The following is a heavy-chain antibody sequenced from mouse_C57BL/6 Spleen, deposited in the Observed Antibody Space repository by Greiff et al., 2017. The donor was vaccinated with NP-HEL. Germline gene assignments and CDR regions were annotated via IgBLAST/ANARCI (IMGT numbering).Heavy chain of an antibody. V-gene: IGHV1-53*01. J-gene: IGHJ1*03. CDR2: INPSNGGT. CDR3: AREEITTVVAPGYWYFDV. D-gene: IGHD1-1*01. CDR1: GYTFTSYW. Sequence: QVQLQQPGTELVKPGASVKLSCKASGYTFTSYWMHWVKQRPGQGLEWIGNINPSNGGTNYNEKFKSKATLTVDKSSSTAYMQLSSLTSEDSAVYYCAREEITTVVAPGYWYFDVWGTGTTVTVSS.